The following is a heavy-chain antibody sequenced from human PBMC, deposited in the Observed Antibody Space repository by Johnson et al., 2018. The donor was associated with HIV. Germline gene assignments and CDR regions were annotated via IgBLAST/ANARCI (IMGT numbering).Heavy chain of an antibody. Sequence: MQLVESGGGLIQPGGSLRLSCAASGFTVSSNYMSWVRQAPGKGLEWVSVIYSGGNTYYADSVRGRFTISRDNSKNTLYLQMSSLKVEDTAMYYCARDGESQQLPLGDAFDVWGQGTMVIVSS. D-gene: IGHD6-13*01. CDR2: IYSGGNT. CDR3: ARDGESQQLPLGDAFDV. J-gene: IGHJ3*01. V-gene: IGHV3-53*01. CDR1: GFTVSSNY.